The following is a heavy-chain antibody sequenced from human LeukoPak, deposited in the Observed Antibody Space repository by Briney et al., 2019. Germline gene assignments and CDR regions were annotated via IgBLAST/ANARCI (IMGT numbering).Heavy chain of an antibody. CDR1: GVSISSSNSY. J-gene: IGHJ6*03. Sequence: SETLSLTCTVSGVSISSSNSYWSWIRQPPGKGLEWIGYIYYSGSTNYNPSLKSRVTISVDTSKNQFSLKLSSVTAADTAVYYCARSRTTVTTKGLYYYYYMDVWGKGTTVTVSS. D-gene: IGHD4-11*01. CDR2: IYYSGST. CDR3: ARSRTTVTTKGLYYYYYMDV. V-gene: IGHV4-61*01.